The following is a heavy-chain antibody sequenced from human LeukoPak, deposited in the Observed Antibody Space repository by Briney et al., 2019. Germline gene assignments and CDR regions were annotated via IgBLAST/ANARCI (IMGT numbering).Heavy chain of an antibody. D-gene: IGHD3-22*01. CDR2: ISGSGGST. V-gene: IGHV3-23*01. Sequence: PGGSLRLSCAASGFTFSSYAMSWVRQAPGKGLEWVSAISGSGGSTYYADSVKGRFTISRDNSKNTLYLQMNSLRAEDTAVYYCAKDHYYDSSGYYKGGAFDIWGQGTMVTVSS. J-gene: IGHJ3*02. CDR1: GFTFSSYA. CDR3: AKDHYYDSSGYYKGGAFDI.